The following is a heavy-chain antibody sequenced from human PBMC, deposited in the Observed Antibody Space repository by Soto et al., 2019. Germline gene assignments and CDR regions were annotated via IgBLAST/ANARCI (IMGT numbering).Heavy chain of an antibody. D-gene: IGHD3-10*01. CDR2: TDNSGTYP. V-gene: IGHV3-23*05. Sequence: EVHLLVSGGGLVQPGGSLRLSCAASGFTFRSYAMSWVRQAPGKGLEWVSSTDNSGTYPWHADSVKGRFTISRDNSQNTLYLEMNSQRAEDTAVYYCAKGSASGRPYYFDSWGQGTLVTVSS. CDR3: AKGSASGRPYYFDS. J-gene: IGHJ4*02. CDR1: GFTFRSYA.